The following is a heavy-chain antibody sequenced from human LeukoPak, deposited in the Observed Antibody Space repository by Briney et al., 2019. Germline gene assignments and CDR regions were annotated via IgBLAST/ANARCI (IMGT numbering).Heavy chain of an antibody. CDR3: ARDRRLWNMDV. D-gene: IGHD4/OR15-4a*01. J-gene: IGHJ6*03. Sequence: GGSLRLSCAASGFAFSSYAMSWVRQAPGKGLEWVSSIISSGGVTYYADSVKGRFTISRDNSKNTVYLQMNSLRAEDTAVYYCARDRRLWNMDVWGTGTTVTISS. CDR2: IISSGGVT. V-gene: IGHV3-23*01. CDR1: GFAFSSYA.